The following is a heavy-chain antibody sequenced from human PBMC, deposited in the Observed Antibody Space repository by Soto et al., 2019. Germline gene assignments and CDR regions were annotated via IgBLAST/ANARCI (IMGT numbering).Heavy chain of an antibody. D-gene: IGHD2-15*01. Sequence: KVSCKASGYSFTSYWISWVRQMPGKGLEWMGRIDPSDSYTNYSPSFQGHVTISADKSISTAYLQWSSLKASDTAMYYCARHSGGNNNWFDPWGQGTLVTVSS. J-gene: IGHJ5*02. CDR3: ARHSGGNNNWFDP. CDR1: GYSFTSYW. V-gene: IGHV5-10-1*01. CDR2: IDPSDSYT.